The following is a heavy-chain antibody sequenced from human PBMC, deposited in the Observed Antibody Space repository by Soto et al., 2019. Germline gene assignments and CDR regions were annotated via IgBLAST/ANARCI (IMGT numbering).Heavy chain of an antibody. Sequence: ASVKVSCKASGYTFTSYGISWVRQAPGQGLEWIGWISAYKGNTNYTQKIQSRDTMTTDTSTSTAYMELRSLRSDDSAVYYCASCGVGYLTGYYSNDYYYGMDVWGQGTTGTAP. J-gene: IGHJ6*02. V-gene: IGHV1-18*01. CDR1: GYTFTSYG. CDR3: ASCGVGYLTGYYSNDYYYGMDV. CDR2: ISAYKGNT. D-gene: IGHD3-9*01.